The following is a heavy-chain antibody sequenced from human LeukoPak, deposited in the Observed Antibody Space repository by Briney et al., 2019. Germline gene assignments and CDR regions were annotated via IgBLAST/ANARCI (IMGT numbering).Heavy chain of an antibody. D-gene: IGHD5-12*01. J-gene: IGHJ4*02. Sequence: SETLSLTCTVSGGSISSSSYYWGWIRQPPGKGLEWIGSIYYSGSTYYNPSLKSRVTISVDTSKNQFSLKLSSVTAADTAVYYCARSLNIAQTDYWGQGTLVTVSS. CDR3: ARSLNIAQTDY. CDR2: IYYSGST. CDR1: GGSISSSSYY. V-gene: IGHV4-39*01.